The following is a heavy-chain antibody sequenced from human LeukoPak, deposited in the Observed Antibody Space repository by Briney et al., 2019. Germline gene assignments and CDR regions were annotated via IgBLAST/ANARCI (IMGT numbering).Heavy chain of an antibody. J-gene: IGHJ3*02. CDR2: INPNSGGT. Sequence: ASVKVSCKASGYTFTGYYMHWVRQAPGQGLEWMGWINPNSGGTNYAQKFQGWVTMTRDTSISTAYMELSRLRSDDTAVYYCARALSIIWFGDEENAFDIWGQGTMVTVSS. CDR1: GYTFTGYY. CDR3: ARALSIIWFGDEENAFDI. V-gene: IGHV1-2*04. D-gene: IGHD3-10*01.